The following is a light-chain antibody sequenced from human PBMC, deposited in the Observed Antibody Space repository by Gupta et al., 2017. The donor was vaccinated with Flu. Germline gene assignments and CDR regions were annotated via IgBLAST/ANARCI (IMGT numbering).Light chain of an antibody. Sequence: EIVLTHSPVTLSLSPGEIAPPSCSASQSLRSTFLAWYQQKPGQPTRLVIYGASSRATGSTDRCSGSGSGTDFTLIISRLETEDFAVYYWHCHGTSNAFGHGTKVDIK. CDR2: GAS. J-gene: IGKJ3*01. CDR1: QSLRSTF. CDR3: HCHGTSNA. V-gene: IGKV3-20*01.